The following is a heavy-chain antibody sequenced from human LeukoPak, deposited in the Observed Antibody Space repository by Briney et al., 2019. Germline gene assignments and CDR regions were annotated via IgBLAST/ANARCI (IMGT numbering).Heavy chain of an antibody. CDR2: ISSSGSTI. CDR1: GFAFSSYE. V-gene: IGHV3-48*03. CDR3: ARDEIVSGAFDI. Sequence: PGGSLRLSCAASGFAFSSYEMNWVRQAPGKGLEWVSYISSSGSTIYDADSVKGRFTISRDNAKNSLYLQMNSLRAEDTAIYHCARDEIVSGAFDIWGRGPMVTVSS. J-gene: IGHJ3*02. D-gene: IGHD5/OR15-5a*01.